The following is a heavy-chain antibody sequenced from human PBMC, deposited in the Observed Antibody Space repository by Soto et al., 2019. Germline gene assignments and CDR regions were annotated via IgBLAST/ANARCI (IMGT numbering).Heavy chain of an antibody. D-gene: IGHD3-10*01. CDR3: AREGIWFGELLAPTLPWYFDL. V-gene: IGHV1-69*13. J-gene: IGHJ2*01. CDR1: GGTFSSYA. CDR2: IIPIFGTA. Sequence: SVKVSCKASGGTFSSYAISWVRQAPGQGLEWMGGIIPIFGTANYAQKLQGRVTITADESTSTAYMELSSLRSEDTAVYYCAREGIWFGELLAPTLPWYFDLWGRGTLVTVSS.